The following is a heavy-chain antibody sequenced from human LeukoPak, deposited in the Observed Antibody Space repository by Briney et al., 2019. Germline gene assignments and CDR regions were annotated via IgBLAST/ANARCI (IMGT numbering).Heavy chain of an antibody. CDR2: IYHSGST. V-gene: IGHV4-30-2*01. CDR3: ARRSIFRKAPFDY. D-gene: IGHD3-3*01. J-gene: IGHJ4*02. Sequence: PSETLSLTCAVSGGSISSGGYSWSWIRQPPGKGLEWIGYIYHSGSTYYNPSLKSRVTISVDTSKNQFSLKLSSVTAADTAVYYCARRSIFRKAPFDYWGQGTLVTVSS. CDR1: GGSISSGGYS.